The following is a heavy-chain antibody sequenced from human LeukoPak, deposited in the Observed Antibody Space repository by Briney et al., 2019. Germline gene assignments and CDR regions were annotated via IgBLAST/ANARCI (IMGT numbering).Heavy chain of an antibody. D-gene: IGHD3-22*01. CDR2: IYYSGST. Sequence: SETLSLTCTVSGGSISTYYWNWIRQPPGKGLEWIGYIYYSGSTNYNPSLKSRVTISVDTSKNQFSLKLSSVTAADTAVYYCAREGWRDSSGYPDYWGQGTLVTVSS. J-gene: IGHJ4*02. CDR3: AREGWRDSSGYPDY. V-gene: IGHV4-59*01. CDR1: GGSISTYY.